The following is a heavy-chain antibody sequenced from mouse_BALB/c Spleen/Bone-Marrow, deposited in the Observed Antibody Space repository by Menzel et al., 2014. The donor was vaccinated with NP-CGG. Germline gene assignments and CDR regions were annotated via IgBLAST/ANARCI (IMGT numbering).Heavy chain of an antibody. V-gene: IGHV5-6-5*01. CDR2: ISGGGNS. Sequence: EVQRVESGGGLVKPGGSLKLSCAASGFSFSSYAVSWVRQTPEKRLEWVASISGGGNSYHSDNMKGRFTISRDNARNILYLQMSSLRSEDTAMYSCARARRVTTATPCYLGYCGQGAALKVPS. J-gene: IGHJ2*01. CDR3: ARARRVTTATPCYLGY. D-gene: IGHD1-2*01. CDR1: GFSFSSYA.